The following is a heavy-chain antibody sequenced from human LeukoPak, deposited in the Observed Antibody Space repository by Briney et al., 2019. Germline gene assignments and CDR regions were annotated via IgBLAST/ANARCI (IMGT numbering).Heavy chain of an antibody. V-gene: IGHV4-61*02. CDR2: IYTSGST. J-gene: IGHJ5*02. Sequence: PSETLSLTCTVFGGSISSSSYYWSWIRQPAGKGLEWIGRIYTSGSTNYNPSLKSRVTMSVDTSKNQFSLELSSVTAADTAVYYCARVLRTNNWFDPWGQGTLVTVSS. D-gene: IGHD1/OR15-1a*01. CDR3: ARVLRTNNWFDP. CDR1: GGSISSSSYY.